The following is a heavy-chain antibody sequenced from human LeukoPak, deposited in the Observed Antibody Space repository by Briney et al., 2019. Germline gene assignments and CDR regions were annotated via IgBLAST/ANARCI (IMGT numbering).Heavy chain of an antibody. D-gene: IGHD3-16*01. CDR3: ARSTGPGGYFDF. V-gene: IGHV1-3*04. CDR1: GYTFISKG. CDR2: INTDNSNT. J-gene: IGHJ4*02. Sequence: AASVKVSCKPSGYTFISKGIHWVRQAPGQRLEWMAWINTDNSNTKRSQTLLGRVTITRDTSATTAYMELSSLRFEDTAVYYCARSTGPGGYFDFWGQGTLVTVSS.